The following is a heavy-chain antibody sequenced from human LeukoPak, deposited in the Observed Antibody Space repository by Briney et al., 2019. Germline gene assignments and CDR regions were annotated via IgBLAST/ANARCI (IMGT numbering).Heavy chain of an antibody. CDR3: ARGRRAMVREGNWFDP. V-gene: IGHV4-34*01. J-gene: IGHJ5*02. D-gene: IGHD3-10*01. CDR1: GWSFSGYY. CDR2: INHSGST. Sequence: SETLSLTCAVYGWSFSGYYWSWIRQPPGKVLEWIGEINHSGSTNYNPSLKSRVTLSVDTSKHQFSLKLSSVTAAGTAVYYCARGRRAMVREGNWFDPWGQGTLVTVSS.